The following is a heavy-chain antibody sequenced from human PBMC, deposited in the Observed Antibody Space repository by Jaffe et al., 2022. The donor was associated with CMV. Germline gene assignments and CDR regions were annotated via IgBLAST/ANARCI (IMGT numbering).Heavy chain of an antibody. D-gene: IGHD3-22*01. CDR3: ARTSDYYDSSGFMGYYFDY. Sequence: QVTLRESGPALVKPTQTLTLTCTFSGFSLSTSGMCVSWIRQPPGKALEWLARIDWDDDKYYSTSLKTRLTISKDTSKNQVVLTMTNMDPVDTATYYCARTSDYYDSSGFMGYYFDYWGQGTLVTVSS. CDR2: IDWDDDK. CDR1: GFSLSTSGMC. J-gene: IGHJ4*02. V-gene: IGHV2-70*15.